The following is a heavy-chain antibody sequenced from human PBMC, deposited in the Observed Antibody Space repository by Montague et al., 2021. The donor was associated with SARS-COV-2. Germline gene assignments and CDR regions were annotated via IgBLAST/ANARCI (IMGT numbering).Heavy chain of an antibody. CDR3: ARSGGVYAESYYLEDYYYDMDD. CDR2: INHSGST. Sequence: SETLSLTCTVYGGSFSGYYWSWICQPPGKGLEWIGDINHSGSTNXNPSLKSRVTISVDRSTNHFSLKLSSVTAADTAVYYCARSGGVYAESYYLEDYYYDMDDWGQGTTVTVSS. V-gene: IGHV4-34*01. D-gene: IGHD1-26*01. J-gene: IGHJ6*02. CDR1: GGSFSGYY.